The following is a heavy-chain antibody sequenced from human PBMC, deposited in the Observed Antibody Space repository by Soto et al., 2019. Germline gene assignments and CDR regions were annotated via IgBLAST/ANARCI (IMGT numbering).Heavy chain of an antibody. Sequence: QLQLQESGPGLVKPSETLSLTCTVSGGSISSSSYYWGWIRQPPGKGLEWIGSIYYSGSTYYNPSLKSRVTISVDTSKNQFSLKLSSVTAADTAVYYCARHTTVTYDAFDIWGQGTMVTVSS. CDR1: GGSISSSSYY. CDR3: ARHTTVTYDAFDI. V-gene: IGHV4-39*01. J-gene: IGHJ3*02. CDR2: IYYSGST. D-gene: IGHD4-17*01.